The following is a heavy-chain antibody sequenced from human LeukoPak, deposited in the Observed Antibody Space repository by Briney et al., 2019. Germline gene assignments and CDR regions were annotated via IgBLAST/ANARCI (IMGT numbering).Heavy chain of an antibody. D-gene: IGHD3-22*01. J-gene: IGHJ4*02. CDR3: ARMSNYYDSSGYYQSLDY. V-gene: IGHV4-4*07. CDR2: IYASGST. Sequence: SETLSLTCTVSGGSISNYYWSWIRQPAGKGLEWIGRIYASGSTNYNPSLQSRVTISVDRSKNQYSLKLSSVTAADTAVYYCARMSNYYDSSGYYQSLDYWGQGTLVTVSS. CDR1: GGSISNYY.